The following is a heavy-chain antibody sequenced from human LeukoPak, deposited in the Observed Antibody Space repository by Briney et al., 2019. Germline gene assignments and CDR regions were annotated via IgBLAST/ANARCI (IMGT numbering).Heavy chain of an antibody. V-gene: IGHV3-74*01. D-gene: IGHD3-3*01. CDR3: AKDHYWSIDY. CDR2: IKGDGIST. J-gene: IGHJ4*02. Sequence: PGRSLRLSCAASGFTFSSYGMHWVRHAPGQGLVWVSRIKGDGISTNHADSVKGRFTISRDIAKNTLYLQMNSLRAEDTGVYYCAKDHYWSIDYWGRGTLVTVSS. CDR1: GFTFSSYG.